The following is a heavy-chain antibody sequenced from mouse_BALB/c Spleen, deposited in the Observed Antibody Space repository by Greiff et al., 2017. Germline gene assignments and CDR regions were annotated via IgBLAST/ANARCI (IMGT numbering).Heavy chain of an antibody. Sequence: EVQRVESGGGLVQPGGSLKLSCAASGFTFSSYTMSWVRQTPEKRLEWVAYISNGGGSTYYPDTVKGRFTISRDNAKNTLYLQMSSLKSEDTAMYYCARGYDGAWFAYWGQGTLVTVSA. CDR2: ISNGGGST. D-gene: IGHD2-2*01. CDR1: GFTFSSYT. CDR3: ARGYDGAWFAY. J-gene: IGHJ3*01. V-gene: IGHV5-12-2*01.